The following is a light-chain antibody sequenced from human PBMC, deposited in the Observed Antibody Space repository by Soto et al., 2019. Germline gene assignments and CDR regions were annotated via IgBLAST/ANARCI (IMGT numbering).Light chain of an antibody. CDR2: DDR. J-gene: IGLJ2*01. CDR3: QVWDISSDHVV. Sequence: SYELTQSPSLSVAPGQTAKVTCGGKNIGSKSVHWYQQKPGQAPVLVVYDDRDRPSGIPERYSGSNSGNTATLTINRVEAGDEADYYCQVWDISSDHVVFGGGTKVTVL. V-gene: IGLV3-21*02. CDR1: NIGSKS.